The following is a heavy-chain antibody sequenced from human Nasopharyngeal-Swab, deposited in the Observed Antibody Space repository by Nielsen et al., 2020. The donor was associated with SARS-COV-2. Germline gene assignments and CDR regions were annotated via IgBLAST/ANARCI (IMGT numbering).Heavy chain of an antibody. CDR3: ARATYYYDSSGYFGY. J-gene: IGHJ4*02. CDR2: ISSSSSYI. V-gene: IGHV3-21*01. D-gene: IGHD3-22*01. CDR1: GFTFSSYS. Sequence: GESLKISCAASGFTFSSYSMNWVRQAPGKGLEWVSSISSSSSYIYYADSVKGRFTISRDNAKNSLYLQMNSLRAEDTAVYYCARATYYYDSSGYFGYWGQGTLVTVSS.